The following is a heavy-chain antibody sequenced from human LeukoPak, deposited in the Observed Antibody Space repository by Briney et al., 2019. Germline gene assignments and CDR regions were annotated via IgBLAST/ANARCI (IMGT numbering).Heavy chain of an antibody. D-gene: IGHD3-10*01. CDR1: GFTFSSYS. J-gene: IGHJ5*02. CDR3: ARDRGYYGSATNWFDP. CDR2: ISSSSSYI. Sequence: GGSLRLSCAASGFTFSSYSMNWVRQAPGKGLEWVSSISSSSSYIYYADSVKGRFTISRDNAKNSLYLQMNSLRAEDTAVYYCARDRGYYGSATNWFDPWGQGTLVTVSS. V-gene: IGHV3-21*01.